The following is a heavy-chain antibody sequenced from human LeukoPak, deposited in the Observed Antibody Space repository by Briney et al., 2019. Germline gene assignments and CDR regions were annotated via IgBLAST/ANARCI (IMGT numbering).Heavy chain of an antibody. J-gene: IGHJ4*02. CDR1: GFTFSSYA. CDR2: ISGSGGST. D-gene: IGHD4-17*01. Sequence: GGSLRLSCAASGFTFSSYAMSWVRQAPGKGLEWVSAISGSGGSTYYADSVRGRFTISRDNSKNTLYLQMNSLRAEDTAVYYCAKDGKMDYGDCDRYFDYWGQGTLVTVSS. CDR3: AKDGKMDYGDCDRYFDY. V-gene: IGHV3-23*01.